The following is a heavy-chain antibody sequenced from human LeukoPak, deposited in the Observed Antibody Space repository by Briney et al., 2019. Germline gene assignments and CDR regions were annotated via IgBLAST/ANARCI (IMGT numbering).Heavy chain of an antibody. CDR1: GYTFTSYG. V-gene: IGHV1-18*01. Sequence: ASVKVSCKASGYTFTSYGISWVRQAPGQGLEWMGWISAYNGNTNYPQKLQDRVTMTTDTSTSTAYMELGSLRSDDTAVYYCARDPQESTSVSNWFDPWGQGTLVTVSS. CDR3: ARDPQESTSVSNWFDP. CDR2: ISAYNGNT. J-gene: IGHJ5*02. D-gene: IGHD2-2*01.